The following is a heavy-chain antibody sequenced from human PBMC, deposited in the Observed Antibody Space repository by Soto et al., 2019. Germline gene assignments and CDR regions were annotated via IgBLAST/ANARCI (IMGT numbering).Heavy chain of an antibody. D-gene: IGHD3-16*01. CDR1: GYTFTNFG. CDR2: ISAYNGNT. Sequence: QVQLVQSGAEVKKPGASVKVSCKASGYTFTNFGISWVRQAPGQGLEWMGWISAYNGNTNYAQKFQVRVTMTTDTPXTTAYMEVRSLRFDDTALYYCARGGTPIHYWGPGTLFTVSS. CDR3: ARGGTPIHY. J-gene: IGHJ4*02. V-gene: IGHV1-18*01.